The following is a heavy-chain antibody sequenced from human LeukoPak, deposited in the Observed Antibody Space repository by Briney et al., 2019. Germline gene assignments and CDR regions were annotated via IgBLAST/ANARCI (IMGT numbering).Heavy chain of an antibody. Sequence: PGGSLRLSCAASGFTFSNAWMSWVRQAPGKGLEWVSGISGTTSGTYYADSVKGRFTISRDNSKNTLFLQVNSLRAEDTAVYYCAKVRTYFYHGLDVWGQGTTATVSS. D-gene: IGHD1-14*01. J-gene: IGHJ6*02. CDR2: ISGTTSGT. V-gene: IGHV3-23*01. CDR1: GFTFSNAW. CDR3: AKVRTYFYHGLDV.